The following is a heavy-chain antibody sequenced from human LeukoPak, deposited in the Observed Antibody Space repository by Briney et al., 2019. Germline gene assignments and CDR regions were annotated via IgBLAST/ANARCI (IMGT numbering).Heavy chain of an antibody. CDR2: ISFDGSNK. CDR1: CLTLHEYA. V-gene: IGHV3-30*04. Sequence: GSLRPSLSISCLTLHEYAHTLGHQAPGEGLEWGAVISFDGSNKYYADSVKGRFTISRDNSKNTLYLQMNSLRAEDTAVYYCARSGTVQPFFYYYYGMDVWGQGTTVTVSS. J-gene: IGHJ6*02. CDR3: ARSGTVQPFFYYYYGMDV. D-gene: IGHD1-1*01.